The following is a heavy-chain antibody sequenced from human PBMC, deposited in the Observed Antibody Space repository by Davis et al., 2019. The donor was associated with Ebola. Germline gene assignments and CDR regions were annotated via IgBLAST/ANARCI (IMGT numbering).Heavy chain of an antibody. V-gene: IGHV4-34*01. CDR3: ARQGVIYYYYGMDV. Sequence: SETLSLTCAVYGGSFSGYYWSWIRQPPGKGLEWIGSIYYSGSTYYNPSLKSRVTISVDTSKNQFSLKLSSVTAADAAVYYCARQGVIYYYYGMDVWGQGTTVTVSS. CDR1: GGSFSGYY. CDR2: IYYSGST. D-gene: IGHD3-10*01. J-gene: IGHJ6*02.